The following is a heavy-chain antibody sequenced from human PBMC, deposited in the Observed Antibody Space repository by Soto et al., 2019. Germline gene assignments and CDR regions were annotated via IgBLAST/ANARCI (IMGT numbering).Heavy chain of an antibody. Sequence: EVQLVESGGGLVQPGGSLRLSCTASGFAFSTYWMYWVRQAPAKGLAYVSRIKGDGGGIIYADSVEGRFTVSRDNAKNTMYLQMNSLRDDDTAVYYCVRGAMVTMWASWFDPWGQGTLVTVSS. CDR1: GFAFSTYW. CDR3: VRGAMVTMWASWFDP. J-gene: IGHJ5*02. D-gene: IGHD4-17*01. V-gene: IGHV3-74*01. CDR2: IKGDGGGI.